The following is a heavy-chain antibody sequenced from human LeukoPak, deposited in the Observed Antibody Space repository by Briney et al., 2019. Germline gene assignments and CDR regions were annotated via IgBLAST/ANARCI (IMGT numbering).Heavy chain of an antibody. CDR2: IVPPFGTA. Sequence: ASVKVSCKASGYTFTSYGISWVRQAPGQGLEWMGGIVPPFGTANYAQRFQGRVTITADASTSTVYMEVSSLRSEDTAMYYCARDRSIAAVNWFDPWGQGTLVTVSS. J-gene: IGHJ5*02. V-gene: IGHV1-69*13. CDR1: GYTFTSYG. D-gene: IGHD6-13*01. CDR3: ARDRSIAAVNWFDP.